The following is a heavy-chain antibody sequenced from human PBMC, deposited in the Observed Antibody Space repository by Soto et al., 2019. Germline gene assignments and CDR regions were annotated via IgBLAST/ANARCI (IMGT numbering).Heavy chain of an antibody. CDR3: AKRQEYSSWLSDYYYGMDV. D-gene: IGHD6-6*01. CDR2: ISGSGGST. J-gene: IGHJ6*02. CDR1: GVTFSSYA. V-gene: IGHV3-23*01. Sequence: GGSLRLSSAASGVTFSSYAMSWVRQAQGKGLEWVSAISGSGGSTYYADSVKGRFTISRDNSKNTLYLQMNSLRAEDTAVYYCAKRQEYSSWLSDYYYGMDVWGQGTTVTVSS.